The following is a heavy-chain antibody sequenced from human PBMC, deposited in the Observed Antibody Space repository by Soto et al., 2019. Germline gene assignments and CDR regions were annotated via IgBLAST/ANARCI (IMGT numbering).Heavy chain of an antibody. J-gene: IGHJ4*02. Sequence: VKLSCKASGYTFTSYAMHLLRQAPGQRLEWMGWINAGNGNTKYSQKFQGRVTITRDTSASTAYMELSSLRSEDTAVYYCARRSGPMIEWHWGQGTLVTVSS. CDR3: ARRSGPMIEWH. CDR1: GYTFTSYA. CDR2: INAGNGNT. D-gene: IGHD3-22*01. V-gene: IGHV1-3*01.